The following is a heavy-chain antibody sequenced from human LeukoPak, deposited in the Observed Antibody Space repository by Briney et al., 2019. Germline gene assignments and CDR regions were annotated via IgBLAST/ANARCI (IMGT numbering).Heavy chain of an antibody. CDR3: ARVALQSLSGYNRYNWFDP. D-gene: IGHD5-24*01. V-gene: IGHV3-7*01. Sequence: GGSLRLSCAASGFTFSSYWMSWVRQAPGKGLAWVANIKQDGSEKYYVDSVKGRFTISRDNAKNSLYLQMNSLRAEDTAVYYCARVALQSLSGYNRYNWFDPWGQGTLVTVSS. CDR1: GFTFSSYW. CDR2: IKQDGSEK. J-gene: IGHJ5*02.